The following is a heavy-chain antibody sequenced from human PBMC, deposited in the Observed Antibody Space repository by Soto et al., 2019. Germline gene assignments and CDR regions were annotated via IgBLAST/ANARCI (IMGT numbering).Heavy chain of an antibody. Sequence: QVQLVESGGGVVQPGRSLRLSCSASGFSFSNYVTHWVRQAPGKGLEWVAVISYDGSNKYYADSVKGRFTISRDNSKNTLYLQMNSMRAEDTAVYYCAKGLASQNYFDYWGQGTLVTVSS. V-gene: IGHV3-30*18. CDR1: GFSFSNYV. D-gene: IGHD3-9*01. J-gene: IGHJ4*02. CDR3: AKGLASQNYFDY. CDR2: ISYDGSNK.